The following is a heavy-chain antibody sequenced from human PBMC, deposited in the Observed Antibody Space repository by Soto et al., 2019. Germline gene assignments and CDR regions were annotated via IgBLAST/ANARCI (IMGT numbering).Heavy chain of an antibody. CDR3: AKDYHPRCSGGSCSGFDP. Sequence: GGSLRLSCAASGFTFDDYTMHWVRQAPGKGLEWVSLISWDGGSTYYADSVKGRFTISRDNSKNSLYLQMNSLRTEDTALYYCAKDYHPRCSGGSCSGFDPWGQGTLVTVSS. V-gene: IGHV3-43*01. J-gene: IGHJ5*02. CDR1: GFTFDDYT. D-gene: IGHD2-15*01. CDR2: ISWDGGST.